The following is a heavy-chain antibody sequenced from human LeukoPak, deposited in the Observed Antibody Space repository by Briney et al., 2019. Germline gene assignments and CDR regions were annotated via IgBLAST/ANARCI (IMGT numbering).Heavy chain of an antibody. J-gene: IGHJ5*02. V-gene: IGHV4-30-4*07. D-gene: IGHD6-19*01. Sequence: SQTLSLTCAVSGGSISSGGYSWSWIRQPPGKGLEWIGYIYYSGSTYYNPSLKSRVTISVDTSKNQFSLKLNSVTAADTAVYYCARVGQWLVLGLGWFDPWGQGTLVTVSS. CDR1: GGSISSGGYS. CDR3: ARVGQWLVLGLGWFDP. CDR2: IYYSGST.